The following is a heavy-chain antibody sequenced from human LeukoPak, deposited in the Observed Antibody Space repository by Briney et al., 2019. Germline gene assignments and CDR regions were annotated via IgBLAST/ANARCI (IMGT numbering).Heavy chain of an antibody. J-gene: IGHJ6*02. CDR1: GYSFTSYW. Sequence: GESLKISCKGSGYSFTSYWIGWVRQMPGKGLEWMGIINLGDSDTRYSPSFQGQVTISADKSINTAYLQWSSPKASDTAMYYCARQVSVDTAVVNYCYYYGMDVWGQGTTVTVSS. CDR3: ARQVSVDTAVVNYCYYYGMDV. D-gene: IGHD5-18*01. CDR2: INLGDSDT. V-gene: IGHV5-51*01.